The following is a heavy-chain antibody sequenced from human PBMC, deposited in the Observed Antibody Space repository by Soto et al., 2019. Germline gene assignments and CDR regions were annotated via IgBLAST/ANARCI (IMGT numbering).Heavy chain of an antibody. J-gene: IGHJ4*02. Sequence: EVQLVESGGGLVQPGGSLRLSCAASGFTFSSYWMSWVRQAPGKGLEWVANIKQDGSEKYYVDSVKGRITISRENAKNSLFRQMNTRRAEDTAVYYCATRISITDFDSWGQGTVVTVSS. CDR1: GFTFSSYW. D-gene: IGHD6-6*01. CDR2: IKQDGSEK. V-gene: IGHV3-7*01. CDR3: ATRISITDFDS.